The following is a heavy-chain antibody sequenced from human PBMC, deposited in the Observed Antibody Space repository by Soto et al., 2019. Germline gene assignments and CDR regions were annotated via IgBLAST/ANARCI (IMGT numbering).Heavy chain of an antibody. J-gene: IGHJ6*02. V-gene: IGHV3-23*01. D-gene: IGHD6-13*01. CDR1: RFTFPSYP. CDR3: AKAYSSSWPIYSYGMDV. CDR2: ISGSGGST. Sequence: GGSLNLSCAPLRFTFPSYPMRWVAQAPGKGLEWVSAISGSGGSTYYADSVKGRFTISRDNSKNTLYLQMNSLRAEDTAVYYCAKAYSSSWPIYSYGMDVWGQGT.